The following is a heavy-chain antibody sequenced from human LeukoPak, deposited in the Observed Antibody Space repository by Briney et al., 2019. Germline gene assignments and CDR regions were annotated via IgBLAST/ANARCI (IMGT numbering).Heavy chain of an antibody. D-gene: IGHD4-17*01. Sequence: TGGSLRLSCAASGFTFSSYWMNWARQAPGKGLEWVASINHNGNVNYYVDSVKGRFTISRDNAKNSLYLQMSNLRAEDTAVYYCAKAPYGDPYFDYWGQGTLVTVSS. CDR3: AKAPYGDPYFDY. CDR2: INHNGNVN. J-gene: IGHJ4*02. CDR1: GFTFSSYW. V-gene: IGHV3-7*03.